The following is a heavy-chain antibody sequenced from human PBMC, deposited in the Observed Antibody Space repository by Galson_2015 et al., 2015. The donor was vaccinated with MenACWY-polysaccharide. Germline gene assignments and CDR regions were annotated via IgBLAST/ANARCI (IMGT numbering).Heavy chain of an antibody. CDR1: GFTFSSYS. D-gene: IGHD3-16*02. V-gene: IGHV3-48*01. J-gene: IGHJ4*02. Sequence: SLRLSCAASGFTFSSYSMHWVRQAPGKGLEWVSYISSSSSTIYYADSVKGRFTISRDNAKNSLYLQMNSLRAEDTAVYYCARLAQTRLRIIVTTWRGFDYWGQGTLVTVSS. CDR3: ARLAQTRLRIIVTTWRGFDY. CDR2: ISSSSSTI.